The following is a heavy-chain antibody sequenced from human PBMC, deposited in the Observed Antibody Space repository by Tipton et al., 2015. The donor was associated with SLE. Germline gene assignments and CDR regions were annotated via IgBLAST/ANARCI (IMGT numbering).Heavy chain of an antibody. D-gene: IGHD6-6*01. CDR3: AKTPYSSSPSGWYFDL. CDR1: GFTFDDYT. V-gene: IGHV3-43*01. CDR2: ISWDGGST. J-gene: IGHJ2*01. Sequence: SLRLSCAASGFTFDDYTMHWVRQAPGKGLEWVSLISWDGGSTYYADSVKGRFTISRDNSKNSLYLQMNSLRAEDTALYYCAKTPYSSSPSGWYFDLWGRGTLVTVPS.